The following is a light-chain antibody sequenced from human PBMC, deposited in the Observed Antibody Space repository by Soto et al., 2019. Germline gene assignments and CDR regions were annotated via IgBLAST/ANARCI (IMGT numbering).Light chain of an antibody. CDR3: QESDSTPHA. V-gene: IGKV1-39*01. CDR1: QYVNIH. CDR2: AAS. Sequence: DVQMTQAPSSMSASVGDRVTITCRASQYVNIHLNWYQQKPGKAPNLLIHAASYLESGVPSRFSGSGSGTDFTLTISTLQPEDFANDYCQESDSTPHAFGQGNKVEIK. J-gene: IGKJ2*01.